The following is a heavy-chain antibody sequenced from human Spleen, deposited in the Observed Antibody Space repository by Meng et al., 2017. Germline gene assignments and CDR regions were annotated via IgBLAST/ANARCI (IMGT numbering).Heavy chain of an antibody. J-gene: IGHJ3*02. Sequence: GESLKTSCAASGFTFSSYGMHWVRQAPGKGREWVAVIWYDGSNKYYADSVKGRFTISRDNSKNTLYRQRNGLRAEDTAVYYCARSVQDLSAFDIWGQGTMVTVSS. CDR2: IWYDGSNK. CDR3: ARSVQDLSAFDI. V-gene: IGHV3-33*01. CDR1: GFTFSSYG.